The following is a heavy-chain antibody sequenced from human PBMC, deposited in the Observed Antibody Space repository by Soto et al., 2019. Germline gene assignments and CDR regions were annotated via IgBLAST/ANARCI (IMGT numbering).Heavy chain of an antibody. D-gene: IGHD6-19*01. Sequence: EVQLLESGGGLVQPGGSLRLSCAASGFTFNSYAMSWVRQAPGKGLEWVSAISDLGGTTYYADSVKGRFTISRDNSKNTLYLQMNSLRAEDTAVYYCAREYSSAWKTLDYWGQGTLVTVSS. CDR2: ISDLGGTT. V-gene: IGHV3-23*01. J-gene: IGHJ4*02. CDR1: GFTFNSYA. CDR3: AREYSSAWKTLDY.